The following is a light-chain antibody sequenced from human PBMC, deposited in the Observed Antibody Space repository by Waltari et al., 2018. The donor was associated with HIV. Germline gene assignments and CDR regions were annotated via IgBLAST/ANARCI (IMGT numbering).Light chain of an antibody. CDR1: QTLLYNANNQNY. CDR2: WAS. J-gene: IGKJ4*02. CDR3: QQCYKAPVT. Sequence: DIVLTQSAYSLPVSLGERSTIKCKSSQTLLYNANNQNYLAWYQQRPGQPPKLLIYWASTRVSGFPDRSGGRGAGTAFNHTIGSLQGEDVVVYGCQQCYKAPVTFGGGTKVQLK. V-gene: IGKV4-1*01.